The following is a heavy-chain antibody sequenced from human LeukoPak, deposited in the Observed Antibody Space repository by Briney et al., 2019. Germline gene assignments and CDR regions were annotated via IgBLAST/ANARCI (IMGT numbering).Heavy chain of an antibody. CDR3: ARVQPTGYYSDFDY. D-gene: IGHD1-26*01. CDR1: GGSISSYY. V-gene: IGHV4-59*01. J-gene: IGHJ4*02. Sequence: SETLSLTCTVSGGSISSYYWSWIRQPPGKGLEWIGYIYYSGSTNYNPSLKSRVTISVDTSKNQFSLKLSSVTAADTAVYYCARVQPTGYYSDFDYWGRGTLVTVSS. CDR2: IYYSGST.